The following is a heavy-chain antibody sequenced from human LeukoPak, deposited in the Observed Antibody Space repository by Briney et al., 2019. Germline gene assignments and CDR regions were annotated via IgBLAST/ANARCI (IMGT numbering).Heavy chain of an antibody. Sequence: ASVKVSCRASGGTFSSYAISWVRQAPGQGLEWMGRIIPILGIANYAQKFQGRVTITADKSTSTAYMELSSLRSEDTAVYYCARTGSGPVPAALDYWGQGTLVTVSS. V-gene: IGHV1-69*04. J-gene: IGHJ4*02. CDR2: IIPILGIA. CDR1: GGTFSSYA. D-gene: IGHD2-2*01. CDR3: ARTGSGPVPAALDY.